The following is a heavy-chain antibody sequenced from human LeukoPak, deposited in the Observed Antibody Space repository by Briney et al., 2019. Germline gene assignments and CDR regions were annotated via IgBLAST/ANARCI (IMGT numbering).Heavy chain of an antibody. Sequence: SETLSLTCTVSGGSISSYYWSWIRQPPGKGLEWIGYIYYSGSTNYNPSLESRVTISVDTSKNQFSLKLSSVTAADTAVYYCARVDFWSGYYSYWGQGTLDTVSS. J-gene: IGHJ4*02. V-gene: IGHV4-59*01. D-gene: IGHD3-3*01. CDR1: GGSISSYY. CDR2: IYYSGST. CDR3: ARVDFWSGYYSY.